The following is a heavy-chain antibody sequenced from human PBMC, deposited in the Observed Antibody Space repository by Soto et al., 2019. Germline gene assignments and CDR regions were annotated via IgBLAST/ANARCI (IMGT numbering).Heavy chain of an antibody. CDR2: ISYDGSNN. V-gene: IGHV3-30*18. J-gene: IGHJ4*02. D-gene: IGHD3-22*01. Sequence: QVQLVESGGGVVQPGRSLRLTCAASGLTFSSYDLHWVRQAPGKGLEWVAVISYDGSNNYYADSVKGRFTISRDNSKNTLYLQMNCLRTEDTAVYYCAKQDSSGYPANWGQGTLVTVSS. CDR3: AKQDSSGYPAN. CDR1: GLTFSSYD.